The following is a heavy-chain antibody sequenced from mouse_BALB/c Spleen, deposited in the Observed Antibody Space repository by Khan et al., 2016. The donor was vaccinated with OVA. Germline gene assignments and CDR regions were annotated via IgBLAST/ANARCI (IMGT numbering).Heavy chain of an antibody. CDR1: GFSFSNYV. Sequence: EVELVESGGGLVKPGGSLKLSCAASGFSFSNYVMSWVRQTPEKRLEWVATISNGGSYTFYPDSVQGRFTISRDNAKNTLYLQMRSQRSEDTAMVYSTRHGDNDRGLFDYWGQGTTLTVSS. CDR3: TRHGDNDRGLFDY. V-gene: IGHV5-9-3*01. CDR2: ISNGGSYT. D-gene: IGHD2-13*01. J-gene: IGHJ2*01.